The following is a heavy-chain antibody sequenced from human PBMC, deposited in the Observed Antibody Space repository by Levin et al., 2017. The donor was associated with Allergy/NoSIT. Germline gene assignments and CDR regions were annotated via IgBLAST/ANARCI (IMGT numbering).Heavy chain of an antibody. D-gene: IGHD2-15*01. CDR2: ISGSGGST. J-gene: IGHJ3*02. Sequence: GGSLRLSCAASGFTFSSYAMSWVCQAPGKGLEWVSAISGSGGSTYYADSVKGRFTISRDNSKNTLYLQMNSLRAEDTAVYYCAKGRGYCSGGSCYRPDAFDIWGQGTMVTVSS. CDR3: AKGRGYCSGGSCYRPDAFDI. V-gene: IGHV3-23*01. CDR1: GFTFSSYA.